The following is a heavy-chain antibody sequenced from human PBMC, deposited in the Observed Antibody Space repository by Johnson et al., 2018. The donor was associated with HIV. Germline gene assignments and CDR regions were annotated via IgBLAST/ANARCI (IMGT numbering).Heavy chain of an antibody. CDR3: AKGRSMYYYDSSGWGGAFDI. Sequence: VQLVESGGGVVQPGRSLRLSCAASKFTFNNYAIHWVRQAPGKGLEWVAVISSDGSNKYYADSVKGRFTISRDNSKNTLYLQMNSLRAEDTAVYYCAKGRSMYYYDSSGWGGAFDIWGQGTMVTVSS. D-gene: IGHD3-22*01. J-gene: IGHJ3*02. V-gene: IGHV3-30*04. CDR2: ISSDGSNK. CDR1: KFTFNNYA.